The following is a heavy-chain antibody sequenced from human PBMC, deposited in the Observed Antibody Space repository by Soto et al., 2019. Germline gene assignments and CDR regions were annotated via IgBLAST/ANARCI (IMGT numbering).Heavy chain of an antibody. D-gene: IGHD3-3*01. CDR3: AKDSYNDSWPGHYYHLGY. V-gene: IGHV3-30*18. Sequence: PGGSLRRSCAASGFTFSSYGMHWVRQAPGKGLEWVAVISYDGSNKYYADSVKGRFTISRDNSKNTLHLQMDTLRAEDTAIYYCAKDSYNDSWPGHYYHLGYCGQVTQFTVCS. CDR1: GFTFSSYG. J-gene: IGHJ4*02. CDR2: ISYDGSNK.